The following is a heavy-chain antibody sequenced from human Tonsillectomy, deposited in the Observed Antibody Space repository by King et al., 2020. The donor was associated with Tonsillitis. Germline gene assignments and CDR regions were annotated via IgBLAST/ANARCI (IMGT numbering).Heavy chain of an antibody. CDR3: ARDREGSDYYYYMDV. J-gene: IGHJ6*03. V-gene: IGHV3-33*08. CDR2: IWYDGSNK. Sequence: VQLVESGGGVVQPGRSLRLSCAASGFTFSSYGMHWVRQAPGKGLEWVAVIWYDGSNKYYADSVKGRFTISRDNSKNTLYLQMNSLRAEDTAVYYCARDREGSDYYYYMDVWGKGTTVTVSS. CDR1: GFTFSSYG.